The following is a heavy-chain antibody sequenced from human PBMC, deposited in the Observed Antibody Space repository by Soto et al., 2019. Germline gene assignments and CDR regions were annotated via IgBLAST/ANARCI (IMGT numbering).Heavy chain of an antibody. D-gene: IGHD6-19*01. CDR2: IYYSGST. CDR1: GGSISNYY. CDR3: ARDPPYSSGWSPGFGT. J-gene: IGHJ5*02. V-gene: IGHV4-59*01. Sequence: PCQTLSHTNTVAGGSISNYYWSWIRQPPGKGLEWIGYIYYSGSTNYNPSLKSRVTISVDTSKNQFSLKLSSVTAADTAVYYCARDPPYSSGWSPGFGTWGQGTLVTVSS.